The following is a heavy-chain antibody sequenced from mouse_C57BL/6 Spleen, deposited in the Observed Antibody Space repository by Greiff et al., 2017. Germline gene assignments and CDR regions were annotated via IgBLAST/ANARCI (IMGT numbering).Heavy chain of an antibody. CDR1: GYTFTSYG. V-gene: IGHV1-81*01. Sequence: QVQLQQSGAELARPGASVKLSCKASGYTFTSYGISWVKQRTGQGLEWIGEIYPRSGTTYYNEKFKGKATLTADKSSSTAYMELRSLTSEDSAVYFCAREDDGAFAYWGQGTLVTVSA. D-gene: IGHD2-12*01. J-gene: IGHJ3*01. CDR3: AREDDGAFAY. CDR2: IYPRSGTT.